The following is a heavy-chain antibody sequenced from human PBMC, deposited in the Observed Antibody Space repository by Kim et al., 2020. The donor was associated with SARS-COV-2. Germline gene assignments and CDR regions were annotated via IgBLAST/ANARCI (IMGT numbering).Heavy chain of an antibody. Sequence: ASVKVSCKASGYTFGNYYLNWVRLAPGQGPEWMGLINPSSGYTIYAHNFQGRLTMTGDTSASTLYMELSGLRSDDTAVYYCARAEEVIGGTSKGWDYWGQGTLVTVSS. D-gene: IGHD3-16*02. CDR1: GYTFGNYY. J-gene: IGHJ4*02. CDR3: ARAEEVIGGTSKGWDY. CDR2: INPSSGYT. V-gene: IGHV1-46*01.